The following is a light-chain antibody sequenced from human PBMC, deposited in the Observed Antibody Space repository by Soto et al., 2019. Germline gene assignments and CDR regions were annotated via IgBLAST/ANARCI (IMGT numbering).Light chain of an antibody. CDR1: QSINNY. CDR3: PQSYSTLGT. V-gene: IGKV1-39*01. Sequence: DIQMTQSPSSLSASVGDRGTFTCRASQSINNYLNWGQQKPGKAPKLLIYAASSLQSGVPSRFPGSGSGTDFPLTISSLQPEAFATYYCPQSYSTLGTFGGGTKVDIK. CDR2: AAS. J-gene: IGKJ4*01.